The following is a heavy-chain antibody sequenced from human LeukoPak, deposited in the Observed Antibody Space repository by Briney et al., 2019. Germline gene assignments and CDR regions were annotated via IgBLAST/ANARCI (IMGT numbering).Heavy chain of an antibody. J-gene: IGHJ4*02. Sequence: PGGSLRLSCAASGFTFSDYYMNWIRQAPGKGLEWISFISSGGPAIYYADSVKGRFTVSRDNAKNSLYLQMDSLRAEDTAIYYCARVGVVPAAFDYWGQGTLVTVSS. CDR1: GFTFSDYY. V-gene: IGHV3-11*01. CDR3: ARVGVVPAAFDY. D-gene: IGHD2-2*01. CDR2: ISSGGPAI.